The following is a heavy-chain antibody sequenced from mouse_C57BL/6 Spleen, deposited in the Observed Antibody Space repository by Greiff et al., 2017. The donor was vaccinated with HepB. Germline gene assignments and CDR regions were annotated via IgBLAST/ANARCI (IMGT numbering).Heavy chain of an antibody. J-gene: IGHJ1*03. CDR2: IYPGSGNT. D-gene: IGHD2-3*01. V-gene: IGHV1-76*01. Sequence: VKLVESGAELVRPGASVKLSCKASGYTFTDYYINWVKQRPGQGLEWIARIYPGSGNTYYNEKFKGKATLTAEKSSSTAYMQLSSLTSEDSAVYFCARGGLLYWYFDVWGTGTTVTVSS. CDR1: GYTFTDYY. CDR3: ARGGLLYWYFDV.